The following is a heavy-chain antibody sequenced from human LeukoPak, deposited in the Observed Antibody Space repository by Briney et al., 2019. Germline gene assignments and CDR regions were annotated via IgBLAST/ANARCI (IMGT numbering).Heavy chain of an antibody. CDR2: ISGSGGST. CDR3: AKRSAIAVAGTFDY. V-gene: IGHV3-23*01. J-gene: IGHJ4*02. CDR1: GFTFSSYA. D-gene: IGHD6-19*01. Sequence: GSLRLSCAASGFTFSSYAMSWVRQAPGKGLEWVSAISGSGGSTYYADSVKGLFTISRDNSKNRLYLKMNSLRAEETAVYYCAKRSAIAVAGTFDYWGRGTLVTVSS.